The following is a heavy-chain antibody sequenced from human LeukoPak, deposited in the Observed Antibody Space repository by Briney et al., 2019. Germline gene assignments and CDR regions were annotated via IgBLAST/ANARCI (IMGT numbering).Heavy chain of an antibody. CDR2: IIPIFGTA. V-gene: IGHV1-69*01. CDR3: ARANDLLGFDY. J-gene: IGHJ4*02. CDR1: VGTFSSDA. Sequence: ASVKVSCKASVGTFSSDAISCVRQAPGQGLEWMGGIIPIFGTANYAPKLQGRVTITADESTSTAYMELSSLRSEDTAVYYCARANDLLGFDYWGQGTLVTVSS. D-gene: IGHD1-1*01.